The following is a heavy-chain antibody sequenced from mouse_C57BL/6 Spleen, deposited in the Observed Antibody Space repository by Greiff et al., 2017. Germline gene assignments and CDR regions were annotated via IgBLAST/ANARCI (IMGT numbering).Heavy chain of an antibody. Sequence: QVHVKQSGAELVRPGTSVKVSCKASGYAFTNYLIEWVKQRPGQGLEWIGVINPGSGGTNYNEKFKGKATLTADKSSSTAYMQLSSLTSEDSAVYFCARGELGPLAYWGQGTLVTVSA. V-gene: IGHV1-54*01. CDR2: INPGSGGT. CDR3: ARGELGPLAY. J-gene: IGHJ3*01. CDR1: GYAFTNYL. D-gene: IGHD4-1*01.